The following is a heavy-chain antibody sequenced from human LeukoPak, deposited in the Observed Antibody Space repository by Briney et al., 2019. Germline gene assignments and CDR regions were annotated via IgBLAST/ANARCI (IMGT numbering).Heavy chain of an antibody. D-gene: IGHD2-21*01. J-gene: IGHJ4*02. V-gene: IGHV3-30*02. CDR2: IRYDGTNK. Sequence: PGGSLRLSCAASGFTFNNYVMHWVRQAPGKGLEWVAFIRYDGTNKYYADSVKGRFTISRDNSKNTLYLQMNSLRAEDTAVYYCARAPGHMGFFDHWGQGTLVTVSS. CDR1: GFTFNNYV. CDR3: ARAPGHMGFFDH.